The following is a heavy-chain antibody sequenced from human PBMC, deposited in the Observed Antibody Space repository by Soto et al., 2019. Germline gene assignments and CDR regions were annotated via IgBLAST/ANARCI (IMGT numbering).Heavy chain of an antibody. J-gene: IGHJ6*03. V-gene: IGHV3-11*01. Sequence: QVQLVESGGGLVQPGGSLRLSCAASGFTFSDYYMSWIRQAPGKGLEWVSYISSSGSTIYYAGPVKGRFTISRDNAKNSLFHQMNSLRAEDTAVYYCARDTIDYDFWSGDIPISSYYDYYMDVWGKGTTVTVSS. CDR3: ARDTIDYDFWSGDIPISSYYDYYMDV. CDR1: GFTFSDYY. CDR2: ISSSGSTI. D-gene: IGHD3-3*01.